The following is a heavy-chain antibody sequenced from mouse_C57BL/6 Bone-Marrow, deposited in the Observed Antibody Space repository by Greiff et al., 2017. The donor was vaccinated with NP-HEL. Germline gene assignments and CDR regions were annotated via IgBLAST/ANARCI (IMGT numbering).Heavy chain of an antibody. J-gene: IGHJ2*01. CDR3: ARLTTGGADY. V-gene: IGHV1-50*01. Sequence: QVQLQQPGAELVKPGASVKLSCKASGYTFTSYWMQWVKQRPGQGLEWIGEIDPSDSYTNYNQKFKGKATLTVDTSSSTAYMQLSSLTSEDSAVYYCARLTTGGADYWGQGTTLTVSS. D-gene: IGHD1-1*01. CDR2: IDPSDSYT. CDR1: GYTFTSYW.